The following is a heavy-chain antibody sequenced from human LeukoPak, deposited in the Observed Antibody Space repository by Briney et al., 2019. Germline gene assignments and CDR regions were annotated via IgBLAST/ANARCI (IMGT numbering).Heavy chain of an antibody. Sequence: PGGSLRLSCSASGFTFRSYWMHWVRQGPGEGPVWVSYITTDGSNTEYADSVKGRFTISRDNSKNTLYLQTNSLRAEDTAVYYCARVTMATTPGHFFDYWGQGTLVTVSS. V-gene: IGHV3-74*03. CDR2: ITTDGSNT. CDR1: GFTFRSYW. J-gene: IGHJ4*02. D-gene: IGHD5-24*01. CDR3: ARVTMATTPGHFFDY.